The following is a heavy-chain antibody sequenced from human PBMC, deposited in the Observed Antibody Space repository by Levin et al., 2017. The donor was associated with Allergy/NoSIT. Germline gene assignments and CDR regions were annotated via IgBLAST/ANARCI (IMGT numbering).Heavy chain of an antibody. CDR3: ARLNYTDSLNFHGMDV. D-gene: IGHD4-17*01. V-gene: IGHV4-39*01. CDR2: IHYSGST. J-gene: IGHJ6*02. CDR1: GDSVTRTSSY. Sequence: SQTLSLTCSVSGDSVTRTSSYWGWIRQPPGKGLEWIGSIHYSGSTYYNPSLKSRVTVSVDTSKNQFSLRLTSVTAADTAVYYCARLNYTDSLNFHGMDVWGQGTTVTVSS.